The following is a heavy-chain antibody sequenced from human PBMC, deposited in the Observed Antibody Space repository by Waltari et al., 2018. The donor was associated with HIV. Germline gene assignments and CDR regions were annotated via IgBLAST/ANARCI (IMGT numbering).Heavy chain of an antibody. Sequence: QVQLVESGGGVVQPGRSLRLSCAASGFTFSSYAMHWVRQAPGKGLEWVAVISYDGSNKYYADSVKGRVTISRDNSKNTLYLQMNSLRAEDTAVYYCAREGWSGSYSIPFDYWGQGTLVTVSS. J-gene: IGHJ4*02. CDR1: GFTFSSYA. CDR2: ISYDGSNK. D-gene: IGHD1-26*01. V-gene: IGHV3-30*01. CDR3: AREGWSGSYSIPFDY.